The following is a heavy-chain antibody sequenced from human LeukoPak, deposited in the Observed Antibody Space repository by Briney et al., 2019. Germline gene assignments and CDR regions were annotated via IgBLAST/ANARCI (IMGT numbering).Heavy chain of an antibody. Sequence: ASVKVSCKASGYTFTSYGISWVRQAPGQGLEWMGWISAYNGNTNYAQKLQGRVTMTTDTSTSTAYMGLRSLRSDDTAVYYCARDDIVLPAASGYFDYWGQGTLVTVSS. J-gene: IGHJ4*02. CDR1: GYTFTSYG. V-gene: IGHV1-18*01. D-gene: IGHD2-2*01. CDR2: ISAYNGNT. CDR3: ARDDIVLPAASGYFDY.